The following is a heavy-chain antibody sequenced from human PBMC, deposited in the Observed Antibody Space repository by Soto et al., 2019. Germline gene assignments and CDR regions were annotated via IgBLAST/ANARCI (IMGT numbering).Heavy chain of an antibody. CDR1: GYTFTSYY. V-gene: IGHV1-46*01. CDR3: ARLLGYCSGGSFYSYYYYGMDV. J-gene: IGHJ6*02. Sequence: GASVKVSCKASGYTFTSYYMHWVRQAPGQGLEWMGKINPSGGSTSYAQKFQGRVTMTRDTSTSTVYMELSSLRSEDTAVFYCARLLGYCSGGSFYSYYYYGMDVWGQGTTVTVSS. CDR2: INPSGGST. D-gene: IGHD2-15*01.